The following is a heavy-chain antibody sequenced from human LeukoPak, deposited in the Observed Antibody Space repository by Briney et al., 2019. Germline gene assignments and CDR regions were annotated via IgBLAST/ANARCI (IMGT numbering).Heavy chain of an antibody. J-gene: IGHJ4*02. V-gene: IGHV3-30*18. CDR3: AKGRGAYYDFWSGYSSSYEF. Sequence: GGSLRLSCAASGFTFSSYGMHWVRQAPGKGLEWVAVISYDGSNKYYADSVKGRFTISRDNSKNTLYLQMNSLRAEDTAVYFCAKGRGAYYDFWSGYSSSYEFWGQGTLVTVSS. CDR1: GFTFSSYG. CDR2: ISYDGSNK. D-gene: IGHD3-3*01.